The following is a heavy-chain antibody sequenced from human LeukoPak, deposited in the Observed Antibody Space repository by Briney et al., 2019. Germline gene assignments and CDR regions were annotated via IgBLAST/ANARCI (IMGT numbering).Heavy chain of an antibody. CDR2: LNPNSGGT. V-gene: IGHV1-2*06. J-gene: IGHJ5*02. Sequence: ASVKVSCKASGYTFTSYYMHWVRQAPGQGLEWMGRLNPNSGGTNYAQKFQGRVTMTRDTSISTAYTELSRLRSDDTAVYYCARDATYSSSWYTNWFDPWGQGTLVTVSS. CDR3: ARDATYSSSWYTNWFDP. D-gene: IGHD6-13*01. CDR1: GYTFTSYY.